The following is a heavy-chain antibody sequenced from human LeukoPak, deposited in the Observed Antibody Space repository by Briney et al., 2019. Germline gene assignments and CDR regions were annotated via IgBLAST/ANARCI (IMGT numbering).Heavy chain of an antibody. J-gene: IGHJ4*02. Sequence: SETLCLTCTVSGGSISSYYWSWIRQPPGKGLEWIGYIYYSGSTNYNPSLKSRVTISVDTSKNQFSLKLSSVTAADTAVYYCACSLEYGYFDYWGQGTLVTVSS. D-gene: IGHD2/OR15-2a*01. V-gene: IGHV4-59*08. CDR3: ACSLEYGYFDY. CDR1: GGSISSYY. CDR2: IYYSGST.